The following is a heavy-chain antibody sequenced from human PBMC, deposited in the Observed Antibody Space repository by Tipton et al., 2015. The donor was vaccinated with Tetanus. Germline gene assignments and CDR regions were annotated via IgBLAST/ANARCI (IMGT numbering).Heavy chain of an antibody. CDR1: GYTFTHYG. V-gene: IGHV1-18*01. CDR3: ARGRGLGPHEYFEH. J-gene: IGHJ5*02. D-gene: IGHD3/OR15-3a*01. Sequence: QLVQSGAEVKKPGASVKVPCKASGYTFTHYGVNWVRQAPGQGLEWMGWISPFNENVNYAEKFQGRLTMTTDRSTATVYMDLRSLRSDDTAVYYCARGRGLGPHEYFEHWGQGTLVTVSS. CDR2: ISPFNENV.